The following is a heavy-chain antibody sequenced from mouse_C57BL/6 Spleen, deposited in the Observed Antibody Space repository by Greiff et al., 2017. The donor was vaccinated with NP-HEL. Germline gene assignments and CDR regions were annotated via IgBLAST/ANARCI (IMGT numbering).Heavy chain of an antibody. CDR3: ARWWRWFPYAMDY. V-gene: IGHV1-50*01. D-gene: IGHD2-3*01. J-gene: IGHJ4*01. CDR2: IDPSDSYT. CDR1: GYTFTSYW. Sequence: QVQLQQPGAELVKPGASVKLSCKASGYTFTSYWMQWVKQRPGQGLEWIGEIDPSDSYTNYNQKFKGKATLTVDTSSSTAYMQLSSLTSEDSAVYYCARWWRWFPYAMDYWGQGTSVTGSS.